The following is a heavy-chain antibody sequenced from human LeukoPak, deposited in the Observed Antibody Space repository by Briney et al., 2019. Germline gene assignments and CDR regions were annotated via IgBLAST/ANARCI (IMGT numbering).Heavy chain of an antibody. J-gene: IGHJ5*02. V-gene: IGHV4-4*02. CDR3: ARGVRDDILTGYYKNWFDP. CDR1: GGSISSSNW. D-gene: IGHD3-9*01. CDR2: IYHSGST. Sequence: SGTLSLTCAVSGGSISSSNWWSWIRQPPGKGLEWIGEIYHSGSTNYNPSLKSRVTISVDKSKTQFSLKLSSVTAADTAVYYCARGVRDDILTGYYKNWFDPWGQGTLVTVSS.